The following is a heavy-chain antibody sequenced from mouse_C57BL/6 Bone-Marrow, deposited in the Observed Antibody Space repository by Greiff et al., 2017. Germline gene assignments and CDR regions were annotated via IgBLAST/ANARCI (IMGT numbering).Heavy chain of an antibody. CDR3: ARDDYDGLDY. Sequence: EVQLQQSGPELVKPGASVKISCKASGYTFTDYYMNWVKQSHGKSLEWIGDINPNNGGTSYTQKFKGKATLTVDKSSSTAYMELRSLTSEDSAVYYCARDDYDGLDYWGQGTTLTVSS. J-gene: IGHJ2*01. D-gene: IGHD2-4*01. CDR2: INPNNGGT. V-gene: IGHV1-26*01. CDR1: GYTFTDYY.